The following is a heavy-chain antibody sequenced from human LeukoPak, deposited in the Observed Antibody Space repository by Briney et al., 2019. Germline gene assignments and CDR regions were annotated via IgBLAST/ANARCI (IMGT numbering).Heavy chain of an antibody. CDR3: ARGTDSYYFDY. J-gene: IGHJ4*02. CDR2: IWFDGSYK. V-gene: IGHV3-33*01. Sequence: GGSLRLSCSSSGFTFSTFGMHWVRQAPGEGLEWVAFIWFDGSYKYYADSVKGRFTISRDNSQNTLYLQMNSLRAGDTAVYYCARGTDSYYFDYWGQGTLVTVS. D-gene: IGHD1-1*01. CDR1: GFTFSTFG.